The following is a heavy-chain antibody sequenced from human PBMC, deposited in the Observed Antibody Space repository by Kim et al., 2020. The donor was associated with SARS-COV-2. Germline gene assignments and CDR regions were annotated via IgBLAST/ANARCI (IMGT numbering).Heavy chain of an antibody. V-gene: IGHV3-48*04. CDR3: ARDQGILTGYFSEY. J-gene: IGHJ4*02. Sequence: GGSLRLSCEASGFTFSSYSMNWVRQAPGKGLEWVSFISRDSGTIYYADSVKGRFTISRDNGKNSLYLRMNGLRAADTAVYYCARDQGILTGYFSEYWGQGTLVIVSS. D-gene: IGHD3-9*01. CDR1: GFTFSSYS. CDR2: ISRDSGTI.